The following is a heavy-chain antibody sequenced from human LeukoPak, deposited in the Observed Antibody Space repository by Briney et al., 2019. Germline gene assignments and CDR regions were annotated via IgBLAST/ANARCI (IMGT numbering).Heavy chain of an antibody. CDR3: ARPVSFSYGSYYFDY. Sequence: PSETLSLTCTVSGGSISSSSYYWGWIRQPPGKGLEWTGSIYYSGSTYYNPSLKSRVTISVDTSKNQSSLKLSSVTAADTAVYYCARPVSFSYGSYYFDYWGQGTLVTVSS. J-gene: IGHJ4*02. D-gene: IGHD5-18*01. CDR2: IYYSGST. V-gene: IGHV4-39*01. CDR1: GGSISSSSYY.